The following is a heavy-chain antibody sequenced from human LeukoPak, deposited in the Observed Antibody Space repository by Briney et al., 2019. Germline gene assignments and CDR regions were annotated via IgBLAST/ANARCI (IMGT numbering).Heavy chain of an antibody. Sequence: ASVKVSCKASGYTFTNYDINWVRQATGQGLEWLGWMSASSGNTGYALKFQGRVSMTRATSISTAYLELSSLTFEDTAVYYCARTPPKGDIDYWGQGTLVTVSS. D-gene: IGHD2-21*02. CDR1: GYTFTNYD. J-gene: IGHJ4*02. CDR2: MSASSGNT. V-gene: IGHV1-8*01. CDR3: ARTPPKGDIDY.